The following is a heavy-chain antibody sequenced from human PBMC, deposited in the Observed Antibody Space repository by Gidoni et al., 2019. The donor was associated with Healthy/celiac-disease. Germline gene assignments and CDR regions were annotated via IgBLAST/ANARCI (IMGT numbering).Heavy chain of an antibody. Sequence: EVQLVASGGGLVQPGGSLRLSCAASGFTFSSYWMSWVRQAPGKGREWVANIKQDGSEKYYVDSVKGRFTISRDNAKNSLYLQMNSLRAEDTAVYYCARGGTAAADSVAFDIWGQGTMVTVSS. J-gene: IGHJ3*02. CDR3: ARGGTAAADSVAFDI. V-gene: IGHV3-7*01. D-gene: IGHD6-13*01. CDR2: IKQDGSEK. CDR1: GFTFSSYW.